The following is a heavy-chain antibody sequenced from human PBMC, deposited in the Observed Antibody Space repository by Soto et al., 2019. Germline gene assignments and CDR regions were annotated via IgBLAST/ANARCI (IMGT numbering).Heavy chain of an antibody. CDR2: ISGSGGTT. J-gene: IGHJ4*02. CDR3: AKSTYSGSYEIIDY. V-gene: IGHV3-23*01. D-gene: IGHD1-26*01. Sequence: GGSLRLSCAASGFTFSSYAMTWVRQAPGKGLEWVSAISGSGGTTYYADSVKGRFTISRDNSKNTLYLQINSLRAEGTAVYYCAKSTYSGSYEIIDYWGQGTLVTVSS. CDR1: GFTFSSYA.